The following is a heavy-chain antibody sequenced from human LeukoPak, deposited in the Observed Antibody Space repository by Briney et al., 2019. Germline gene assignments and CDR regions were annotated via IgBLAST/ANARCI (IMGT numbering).Heavy chain of an antibody. CDR1: GASISSRNYY. V-gene: IGHV4-39*07. J-gene: IGHJ4*02. Sequence: SETLSLTCTVSGASISSRNYYWGWLRQPPGKGLEWIASISYTGGTYYNPSLWSRATISMDTSKNQFSLNLTSMTAADTAMYYCARRGYYDSHGQYYFDYWGQGTLVTVSS. CDR2: ISYTGGT. D-gene: IGHD3-22*01. CDR3: ARRGYYDSHGQYYFDY.